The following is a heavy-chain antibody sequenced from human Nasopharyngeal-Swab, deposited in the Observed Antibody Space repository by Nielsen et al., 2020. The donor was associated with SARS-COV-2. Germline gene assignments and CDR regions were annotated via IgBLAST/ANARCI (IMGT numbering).Heavy chain of an antibody. CDR1: GYTFTSYA. Sequence: ASVKVSCKASGYTFTSYAMHWVRQAPGQRVEWMGWINAGNGNTKYSQKFQGRVTITRDTSASTAYMELSSLRSEDTAVYYCAKDIMTTVTYDWWFDPWGQGTLVTVSS. J-gene: IGHJ5*02. V-gene: IGHV1-3*01. D-gene: IGHD4-17*01. CDR3: AKDIMTTVTYDWWFDP. CDR2: INAGNGNT.